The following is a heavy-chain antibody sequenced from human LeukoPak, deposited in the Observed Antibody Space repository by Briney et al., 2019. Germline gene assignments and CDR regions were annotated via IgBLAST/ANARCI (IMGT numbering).Heavy chain of an antibody. D-gene: IGHD6-19*01. CDR2: ISYDGSNK. CDR1: GFTFSSYA. J-gene: IGHJ4*02. CDR3: ARDGGWYFDY. V-gene: IGHV3-30*04. Sequence: GGSLRLSCAASGFTFSSYAMHWVRQAPGKELEWVAVISYDGSNKYYADSVKGRFTISRDNSKNTLYLQMNSLRAEDTAVYYCARDGGWYFDYWGQGTLVTVSS.